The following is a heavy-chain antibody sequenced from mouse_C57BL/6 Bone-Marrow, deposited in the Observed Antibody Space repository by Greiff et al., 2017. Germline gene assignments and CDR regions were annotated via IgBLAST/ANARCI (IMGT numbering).Heavy chain of an antibody. CDR2: ISSGGSYP. Sequence: EVQRVESGGDLVTPGGSLKLSCAASGFTFSSYGMSWVRQTPDKRLEWVATISSGGSYPYYPDSVKGRFTISRANAKNTLSLEMSSLKSEDTAMYYCARPNYYCGGCCLDYWGQGPTLTVSS. CDR3: ARPNYYCGGCCLDY. V-gene: IGHV5-6*01. D-gene: IGHD1-1*01. CDR1: GFTFSSYG. J-gene: IGHJ2*01.